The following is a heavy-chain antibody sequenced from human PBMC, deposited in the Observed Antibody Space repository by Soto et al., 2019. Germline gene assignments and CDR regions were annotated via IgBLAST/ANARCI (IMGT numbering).Heavy chain of an antibody. CDR1: GGSISSSSYY. CDR3: ATLWFGESPY. D-gene: IGHD3-10*01. Sequence: QLQLQESGPGLVKPSETLSLTCTVSGGSISSSSYYWGWIRQPPGKGLEWIGSIYYSGSTYYNPSLTSRVTISVDTSKNQFSLKLRSVTAADTAVYYCATLWFGESPYWGQGTLVTVSS. J-gene: IGHJ4*02. CDR2: IYYSGST. V-gene: IGHV4-39*01.